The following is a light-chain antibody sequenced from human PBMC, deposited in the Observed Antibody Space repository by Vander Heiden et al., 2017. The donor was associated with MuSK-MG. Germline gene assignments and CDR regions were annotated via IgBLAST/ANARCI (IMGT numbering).Light chain of an antibody. CDR2: KAS. V-gene: IGKV1-5*03. Sequence: DFQMTQSPSTLSASVGDRVTITCRASQSISVWLAWYQQKPGKAPKILIYKASTLESPVPSRFSGTGSGTAFTRSIMSLQPDAIATDDCREYKTEALSFGGGTKVEIK. CDR1: QSISVW. CDR3: REYKTEALS. J-gene: IGKJ4*01.